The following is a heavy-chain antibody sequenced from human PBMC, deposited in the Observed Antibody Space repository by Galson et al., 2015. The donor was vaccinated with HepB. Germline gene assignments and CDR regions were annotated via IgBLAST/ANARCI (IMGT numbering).Heavy chain of an antibody. D-gene: IGHD3-10*01. J-gene: IGHJ4*02. CDR2: IHMDRRCA. CDR3: VKDRSDFGSGNYLCDS. Sequence: SLRLSCAASGFTFNTYAMHWVRQAPGKRLEHVSGIHMDRRCANYADSVKGRFTISRDNSKNTLSLQMSSLRAEDTAVCFCVKDRSDFGSGNYLCDSWGQGTLVIVSS. V-gene: IGHV3-64D*06. CDR1: GFTFNTYA.